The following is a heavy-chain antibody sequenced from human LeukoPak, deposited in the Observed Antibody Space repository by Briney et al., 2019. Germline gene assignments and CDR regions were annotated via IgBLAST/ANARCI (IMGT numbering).Heavy chain of an antibody. V-gene: IGHV3-48*04. Sequence: QPGGSLRLSCEGSGFTFSSYSMNWVRQAPGKGLEWVSYTSSSSSTIYYADSVKGRFTISRDNARNSLYLQMNSLRAEDTAVYYCAREADSSQSYYFDYWGQGTLVTVSS. J-gene: IGHJ4*02. CDR3: AREADSSQSYYFDY. CDR1: GFTFSSYS. CDR2: TSSSSSTI. D-gene: IGHD6-19*01.